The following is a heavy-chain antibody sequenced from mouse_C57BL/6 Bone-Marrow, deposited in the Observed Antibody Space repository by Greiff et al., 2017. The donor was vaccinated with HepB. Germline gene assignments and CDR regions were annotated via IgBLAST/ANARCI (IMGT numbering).Heavy chain of an antibody. Sequence: QVHVKQPGAELVMPGASVKLSCKASGYTFTSYWMHWVKQRPGQGLEWIGEIDPSDSYTNYNQKFKGKSKLTVDKSSSTAYMQLSSLTSEDSAVYYCARRDYGSGPWFAYWGQGTLVTVSA. CDR1: GYTFTSYW. J-gene: IGHJ3*01. D-gene: IGHD1-1*01. V-gene: IGHV1-69*01. CDR2: IDPSDSYT. CDR3: ARRDYGSGPWFAY.